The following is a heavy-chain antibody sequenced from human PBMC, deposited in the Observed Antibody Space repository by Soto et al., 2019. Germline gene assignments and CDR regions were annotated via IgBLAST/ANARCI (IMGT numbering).Heavy chain of an antibody. CDR3: ARWPSYYGSGPN. CDR2: IIPILGIA. J-gene: IGHJ4*02. D-gene: IGHD3-10*01. Sequence: GASVKVSCKASGGTFSSYTISWVRQAPGQGLEWMGRIIPILGIANYAQKFQGRVTITADKSTSTACMELSSLRSEDTAVYYCARWPSYYGSGPNWGQGTLVTVSS. V-gene: IGHV1-69*02. CDR1: GGTFSSYT.